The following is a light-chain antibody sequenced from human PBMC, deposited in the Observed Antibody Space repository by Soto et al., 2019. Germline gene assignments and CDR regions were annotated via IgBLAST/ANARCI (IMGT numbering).Light chain of an antibody. V-gene: IGLV2-14*01. CDR3: SLYTSSSTLYV. CDR2: DVS. Sequence: QSVLTQPASVSRSPGQSINISCTGTSSDVGGYNYVSRYQQHPGKAPKLMIYDVSNRPSGVSDRFSGSKSGNTASLTISGLQAEDEADYYCSLYTSSSTLYVFGTGTKLTVL. J-gene: IGLJ1*01. CDR1: SSDVGGYNY.